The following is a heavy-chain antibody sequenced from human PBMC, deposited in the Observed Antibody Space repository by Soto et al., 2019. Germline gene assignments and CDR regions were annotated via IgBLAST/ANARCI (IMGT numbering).Heavy chain of an antibody. CDR3: AKGVRYFDWLSPFDY. Sequence: GGSLRLSCAASGFTFSSYAMSWVRQAPGKGLEWVSAISGSGGSTYYADSVKGRFTISRDNSKNTLYLQMNSLRAEDTAVYYCAKGVRYFDWLSPFDYWGQGTLVTVSS. CDR2: ISGSGGST. V-gene: IGHV3-23*01. J-gene: IGHJ4*02. D-gene: IGHD3-9*01. CDR1: GFTFSSYA.